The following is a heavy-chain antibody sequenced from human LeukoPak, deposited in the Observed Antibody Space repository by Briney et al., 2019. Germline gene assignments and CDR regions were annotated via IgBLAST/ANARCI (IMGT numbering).Heavy chain of an antibody. D-gene: IGHD3-22*01. CDR2: INPNSGGT. Sequence: GASVKVSCKASGYTFTGYYMHWVRQAPGQGLEWMGWINPNSGGTNYAQKFQGRVTMTRDTSISTAYMELSRLRSDDTAVYCCARDGADYYDSSGYYSSLGYWGQGTLVTVSS. CDR3: ARDGADYYDSSGYYSSLGY. CDR1: GYTFTGYY. J-gene: IGHJ4*02. V-gene: IGHV1-2*02.